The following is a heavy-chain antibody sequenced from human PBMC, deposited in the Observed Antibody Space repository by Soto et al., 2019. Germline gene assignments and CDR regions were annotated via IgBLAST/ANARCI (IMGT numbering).Heavy chain of an antibody. D-gene: IGHD4-4*01. CDR2: ISGSGGST. V-gene: IGHV3-23*01. CDR1: GFTFSSYA. J-gene: IGHJ6*02. CDR3: ANKLTTGTSYYYGMDV. Sequence: GGSLRLSCAASGFTFSSYAMSWVRQAPGKGLEWVSAISGSGGSTYYADSVTGRFTISRDNSKNTLYLQMNSLRAEDTAVYCCANKLTTGTSYYYGMDVWGQGTRVTVSS.